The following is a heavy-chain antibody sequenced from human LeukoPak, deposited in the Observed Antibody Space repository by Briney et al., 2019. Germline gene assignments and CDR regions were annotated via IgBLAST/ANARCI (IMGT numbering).Heavy chain of an antibody. V-gene: IGHV3-64*01. D-gene: IGHD2-21*02. CDR3: ARGEPDCAGDCPYWYLDI. Sequence: GGTLRLSCAASGFTFSSSAMHWVRQAPGKGLEYVSAISSNGGRTYYANSVKGRFTISRDNSKNTVFLQMGSLRTEDMAVYYCARGEPDCAGDCPYWYLDIWGRGTLVTVSS. CDR2: ISSNGGRT. J-gene: IGHJ2*01. CDR1: GFTFSSSA.